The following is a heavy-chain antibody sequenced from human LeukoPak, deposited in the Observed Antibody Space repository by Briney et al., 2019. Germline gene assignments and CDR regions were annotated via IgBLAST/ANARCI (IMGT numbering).Heavy chain of an antibody. D-gene: IGHD3-9*01. V-gene: IGHV3-21*01. Sequence: PGGSLRLSCGASGFTFINYSMNWVRQAPGKGPEWVSSISSSGAFLHYADSVKGRFTISGDNAKNSLYLLMDSLRAEDTAVYYCVPNYDILTGYPFLWGQGTLVTVSS. CDR1: GFTFINYS. J-gene: IGHJ4*02. CDR2: ISSSGAFL. CDR3: VPNYDILTGYPFL.